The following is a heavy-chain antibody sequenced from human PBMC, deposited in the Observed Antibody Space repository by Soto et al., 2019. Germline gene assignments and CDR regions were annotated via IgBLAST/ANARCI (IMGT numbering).Heavy chain of an antibody. CDR1: GFTFSSYA. CDR3: ARDLGFTPSYYYYGMDV. V-gene: IGHV3-30-3*01. D-gene: IGHD3-16*01. Sequence: PGESLRLSCAASGFTFSSYAMHWVRQAPGKGLEWVAVISYDGSNKYYADSVKGRFTISRDNSKNTLYLQMNSLRAEDTAVYYCARDLGFTPSYYYYGMDVWGQGTTVTVSS. CDR2: ISYDGSNK. J-gene: IGHJ6*02.